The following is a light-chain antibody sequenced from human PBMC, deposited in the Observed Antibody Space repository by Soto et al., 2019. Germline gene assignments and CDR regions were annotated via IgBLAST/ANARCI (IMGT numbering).Light chain of an antibody. V-gene: IGLV2-14*03. Sequence: QSVLTQPASVSGSPGQSITISCTGTSSDIGTYNNVSWYQHHPGKAPKFMIYDVTSRPSGVSNRFSGSKSGNTASLTISGLQIEDEADYYCSSYTGSSTPVVFGGGTKLTVL. CDR1: SSDIGTYNN. CDR3: SSYTGSSTPVV. J-gene: IGLJ2*01. CDR2: DVT.